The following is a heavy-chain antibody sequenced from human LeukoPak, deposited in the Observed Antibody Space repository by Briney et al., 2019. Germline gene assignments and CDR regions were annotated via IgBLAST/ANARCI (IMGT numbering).Heavy chain of an antibody. V-gene: IGHV1-2*02. CDR1: GYTFTGYY. D-gene: IGHD3-22*01. CDR3: ARVYGSSGYDY. J-gene: IGHJ4*02. Sequence: GASLKVSCKASGYTFTGYYMHWVRQAPGQALEWMGWINPNSGGTNYAQKFQGRVTMTRDTSISTAYMELSRLRSDDTAVYYCARVYGSSGYDYWGQGTLVTVSS. CDR2: INPNSGGT.